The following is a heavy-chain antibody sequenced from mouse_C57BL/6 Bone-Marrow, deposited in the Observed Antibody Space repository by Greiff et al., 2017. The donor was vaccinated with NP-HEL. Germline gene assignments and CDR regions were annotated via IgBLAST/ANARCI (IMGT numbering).Heavy chain of an antibody. CDR1: GFTFSDYG. V-gene: IGHV5-15*01. CDR3: ARRTTVRDYYAMDY. J-gene: IGHJ4*01. CDR2: ISNLAYSI. D-gene: IGHD1-1*01. Sequence: EVQLVESGGGLVQPGGSLKLSCAASGFTFSDYGMAWVRQAPRKGPEWVAFISNLAYSIYYADTVTGRFTISRENAKNTLYLEMSSLRSEDTAMYYCARRTTVRDYYAMDYWGQGTSVTVSS.